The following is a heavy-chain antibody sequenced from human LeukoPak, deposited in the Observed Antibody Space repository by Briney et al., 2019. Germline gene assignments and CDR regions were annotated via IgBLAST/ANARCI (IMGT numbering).Heavy chain of an antibody. J-gene: IGHJ4*02. CDR2: ISGSGGST. Sequence: GGSLRLSCAASGFTFSSYAMSWVRQAPGKGLEWVSAISGSGGSTYYADSVKGRFTISRDNSKNTLYLQMNSLRAEDTAAYYCAKDSEQQLVRALGYWGQGTLVTVSS. CDR3: AKDSEQQLVRALGY. V-gene: IGHV3-23*01. D-gene: IGHD6-13*01. CDR1: GFTFSSYA.